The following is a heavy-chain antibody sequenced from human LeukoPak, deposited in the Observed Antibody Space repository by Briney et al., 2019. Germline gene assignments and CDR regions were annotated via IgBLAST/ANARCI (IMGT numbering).Heavy chain of an antibody. CDR1: GGSISSLY. J-gene: IGHJ5*02. CDR3: ARGTQLWLPTNWFDP. Sequence: SETLSLTCTVSGGSISSLYWSWIRQPPGKGLEYIGYIYNSGSTNYSPSLKSRVNISVDTFKSQFSLKLSSVTAADTAVYYCARGTQLWLPTNWFDPWGQGTLVTVSS. D-gene: IGHD5-18*01. CDR2: IYNSGST. V-gene: IGHV4-59*11.